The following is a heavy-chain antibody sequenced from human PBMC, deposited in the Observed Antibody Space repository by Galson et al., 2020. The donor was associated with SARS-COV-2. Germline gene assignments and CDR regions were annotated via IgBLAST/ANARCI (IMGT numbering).Heavy chain of an antibody. CDR1: GITFRDHN. Sequence: GGTLSLSSAASGITFRDHNMIWVRQAPGKGLECVSYIARSGSYIYYADSMKGRFTISRDNAKNSLYLQLNSLRDEDTAVYYCARDKGSGFQMHWYFDLWGRGTLVSVSS. CDR2: IARSGSYI. D-gene: IGHD3-22*01. CDR3: ARDKGSGFQMHWYFDL. J-gene: IGHJ2*01. V-gene: IGHV3-21*01.